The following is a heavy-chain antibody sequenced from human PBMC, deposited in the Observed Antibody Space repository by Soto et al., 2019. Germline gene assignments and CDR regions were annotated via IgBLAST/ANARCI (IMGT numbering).Heavy chain of an antibody. CDR1: GFTFSDYG. V-gene: IGHV3-30*18. CDR3: TKLINVLRFLEWLSGMEG. CDR2: ISHDGSNK. J-gene: IGHJ6*02. Sequence: GVSLRLSCAASGFTFSDYGMHWVRQAPGKGLEWVAFISHDGSNKYYADSMKGRFTMSRDNSKSTLYLQLSSLRGEDTAVYYCTKLINVLRFLEWLSGMEGWGQWTMVT. D-gene: IGHD3-3*01.